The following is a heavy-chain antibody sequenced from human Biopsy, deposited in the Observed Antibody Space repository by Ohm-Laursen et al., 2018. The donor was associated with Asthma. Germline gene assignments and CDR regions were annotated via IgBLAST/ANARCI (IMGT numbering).Heavy chain of an antibody. Sequence: GSLRFSCTASGFTFGDYWMSWVRQGPGKGLEWVANIKHDGSEKNHVDSLKGRFTISRDNAKNSLYLQMNSLRAEDTAVYYCARTFHLWSPYHAEHFQLWGQGTLVTVSS. CDR2: IKHDGSEK. J-gene: IGHJ1*01. V-gene: IGHV3-7*01. CDR1: GFTFGDYW. CDR3: ARTFHLWSPYHAEHFQL. D-gene: IGHD3-3*02.